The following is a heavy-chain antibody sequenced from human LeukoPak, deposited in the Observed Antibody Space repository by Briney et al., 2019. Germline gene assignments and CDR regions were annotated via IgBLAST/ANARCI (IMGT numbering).Heavy chain of an antibody. J-gene: IGHJ4*02. CDR2: ISSSSSTI. D-gene: IGHD2-2*01. CDR1: GFTFSSYS. Sequence: PGGSLRLSCAASGFTFSSYSMNWVRQAPGKGLEWVSYISSSSSTIYYADSVKGRFTISRDNAKNSLYLQMNSLRAEDTAVYYCARGNIVVVPAAAYYFDYWGQGTLVTVSS. CDR3: ARGNIVVVPAAAYYFDY. V-gene: IGHV3-48*01.